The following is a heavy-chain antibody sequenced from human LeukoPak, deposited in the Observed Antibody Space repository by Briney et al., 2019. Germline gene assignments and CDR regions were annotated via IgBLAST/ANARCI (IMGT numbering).Heavy chain of an antibody. Sequence: SETLSLTCTVSGVSIRSSSYYWGWIRQSPGKGLEWIGSIHYGGTTYYNPSLKGRVTISVDTFEKQFSLKLSSVTAADTAVYYCASDSSGYYWFDYWGQGTLVTVSS. D-gene: IGHD3-22*01. J-gene: IGHJ4*02. CDR2: IHYGGTT. CDR3: ASDSSGYYWFDY. CDR1: GVSIRSSSYY. V-gene: IGHV4-39*01.